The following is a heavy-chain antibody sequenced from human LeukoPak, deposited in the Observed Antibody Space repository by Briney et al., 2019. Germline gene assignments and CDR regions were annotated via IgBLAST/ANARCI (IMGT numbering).Heavy chain of an antibody. CDR2: IIPILGIA. CDR3: ARGKGDFWSGYYPPNY. Sequence: GSSVKVACKASGGTFSSYAIGWVRPAPGQWLEWMGRIIPILGIANYAQKFQGRVTITADKSTSTAYMELSSLRSEDTAVYYCARGKGDFWSGYYPPNYWGQGTLVTVSS. D-gene: IGHD3-3*01. CDR1: GGTFSSYA. V-gene: IGHV1-69*04. J-gene: IGHJ4*02.